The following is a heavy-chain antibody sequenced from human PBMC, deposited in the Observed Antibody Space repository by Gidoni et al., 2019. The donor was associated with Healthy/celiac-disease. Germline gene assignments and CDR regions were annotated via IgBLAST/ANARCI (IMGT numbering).Heavy chain of an antibody. J-gene: IGHJ6*02. Sequence: QVQLVQSGAEVKKPGSSVKVSCKASGGTFSSYTISWVRQAPGQGLEWMGRIIPILGIANYAQKFQGRVTITADKSTSTAYMELSSLRSEDTAVYYCARDDGTPNYYDSSGPIYYYYGMDVWGQGTTVTVSS. CDR3: ARDDGTPNYYDSSGPIYYYYGMDV. CDR2: IIPILGIA. V-gene: IGHV1-69*08. CDR1: GGTFSSYT. D-gene: IGHD3-22*01.